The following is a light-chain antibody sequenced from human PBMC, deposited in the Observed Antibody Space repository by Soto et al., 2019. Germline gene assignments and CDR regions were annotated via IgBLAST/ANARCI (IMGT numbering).Light chain of an antibody. CDR2: DVS. J-gene: IGLJ1*01. CDR1: SSDVGGYNY. CDR3: SSYTRSSTLYV. V-gene: IGLV2-14*01. Sequence: QSVLTQPASVSGSPGQSITISCTGTSSDVGGYNYVSWYQQHPGKAPKLMIYDVSNRPSGVSNRFSGSKSGNTASLTISGLQAEDEADHYCSSYTRSSTLYVFGTGTRSPS.